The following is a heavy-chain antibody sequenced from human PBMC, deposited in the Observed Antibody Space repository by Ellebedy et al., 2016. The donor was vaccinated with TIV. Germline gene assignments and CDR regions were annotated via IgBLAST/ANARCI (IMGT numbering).Heavy chain of an antibody. Sequence: GESLKISCAASGFTFSNHAMHWVRQAPGKGLEWVAVISYDGSNADYAESVRGRFTISRDNSKNTLFLQMNSLRPEDKAVYHCVGELGAEVFACWGQGTLVTVSS. CDR1: GFTFSNHA. CDR2: ISYDGSNA. J-gene: IGHJ4*02. D-gene: IGHD3-16*01. CDR3: VGELGAEVFAC. V-gene: IGHV3-30-3*01.